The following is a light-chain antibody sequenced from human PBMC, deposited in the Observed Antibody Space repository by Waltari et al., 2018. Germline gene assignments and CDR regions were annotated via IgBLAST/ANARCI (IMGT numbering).Light chain of an antibody. CDR3: QDLHDYPV. CDR2: AAS. V-gene: IGKV1-12*01. Sequence: DIQMTQSPSSVSASVGDRVTITCRASHAISSWLAWYQQQPGKAPKLLIYAASSLQSGVPSRFSGSGFGTDFTLTITSLQPEDFATYFCQDLHDYPVFGPGTKVDIK. J-gene: IGKJ3*01. CDR1: HAISSW.